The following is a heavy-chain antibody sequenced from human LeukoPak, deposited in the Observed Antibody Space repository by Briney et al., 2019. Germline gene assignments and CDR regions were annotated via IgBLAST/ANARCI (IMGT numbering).Heavy chain of an antibody. J-gene: IGHJ6*04. CDR1: GGTFSSYA. D-gene: IGHD2-15*01. CDR3: ARASGGARTHYYYGMDV. CDR2: IIPIFGTA. V-gene: IGHV1-69*01. Sequence: SVKVSCKASGGTFSSYAISWVRQAPGQGLEWMGGIIPIFGTANYAQKFQGRVTITADESTSTAYMELSSLRSEDTAVYYCARASGGARTHYYYGMDVWGKGTTVTASS.